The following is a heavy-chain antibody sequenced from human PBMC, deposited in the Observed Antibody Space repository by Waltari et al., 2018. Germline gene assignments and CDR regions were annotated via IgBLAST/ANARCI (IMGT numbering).Heavy chain of an antibody. D-gene: IGHD4-4*01. CDR1: GGSISGYY. Sequence: QVQLQESGPGLVKPSETLSLTCTVSGGSISGYYWSWIRQPPGKGLEWIAFIYYSGSPTYTPSLSSRVAISVDTSKNQCSLKVSSVTAADTAVYYCARLPTTVTNPPFDYWGQGILVTVSS. CDR2: IYYSGSP. J-gene: IGHJ4*02. V-gene: IGHV4-59*08. CDR3: ARLPTTVTNPPFDY.